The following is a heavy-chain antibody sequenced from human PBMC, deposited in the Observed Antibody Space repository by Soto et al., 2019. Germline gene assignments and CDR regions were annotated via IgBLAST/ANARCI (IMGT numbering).Heavy chain of an antibody. D-gene: IGHD2-8*01. V-gene: IGHV4-39*01. J-gene: IGHJ4*02. Sequence: SETLSLTCTVSGGSISSSSYYWGWIRQPPGKGLEWIGSIYYSGSTYYNPSLKSRVTISVDTSKNQFSLKLSSVTAADTAVYYCATTGNGHWGYWGQGTLVTVSS. CDR1: GGSISSSSYY. CDR2: IYYSGST. CDR3: ATTGNGHWGY.